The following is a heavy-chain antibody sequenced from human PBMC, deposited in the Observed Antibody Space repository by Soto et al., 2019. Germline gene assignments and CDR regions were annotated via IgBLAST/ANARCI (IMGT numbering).Heavy chain of an antibody. CDR1: GYTFSGFF. Sequence: ASVKVSCKASGYTFSGFFLHWVRQAPGQGLEWMGWINPNSGDTNYSQNFQGRVTMTRDTSISTAYMELSRLTSDDTAVYYCARVKNYYDSSGPFDFWGQGTLVTVSS. J-gene: IGHJ4*02. V-gene: IGHV1-2*02. CDR2: INPNSGDT. D-gene: IGHD3-22*01. CDR3: ARVKNYYDSSGPFDF.